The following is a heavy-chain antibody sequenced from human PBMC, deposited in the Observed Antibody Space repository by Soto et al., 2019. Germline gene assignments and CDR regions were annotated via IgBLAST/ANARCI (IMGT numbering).Heavy chain of an antibody. J-gene: IGHJ5*02. V-gene: IGHV3-49*03. CDR3: TRVGIVLVPAAILDP. CDR2: IRSKAYGGTT. Sequence: LRLSCTASGFTFGDYAMSWFRQAPGKGLEWVGFIRSKAYGGTTEYAASVKGRSTISRDDSKSIAYLQMNSLKTEDTAVYYCTRVGIVLVPAAILDPWGQGTLVTVSS. CDR1: GFTFGDYA. D-gene: IGHD2-2*03.